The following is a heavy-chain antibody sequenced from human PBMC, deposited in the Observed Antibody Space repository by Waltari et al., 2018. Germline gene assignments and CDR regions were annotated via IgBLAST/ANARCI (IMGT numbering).Heavy chain of an antibody. CDR1: GYSISSGYY. J-gene: IGHJ4*02. CDR3: ARSYFDWLTFDY. V-gene: IGHV4-38-2*01. Sequence: QVQLQESGPGLVKPSETLSLTCAVSGYSISSGYYWGLLRQPPGKGLEWIGSIYHSGSTDYNPSLKSRVTISVNTSKNQFSLRLSSVTAADTAVYYCARSYFDWLTFDYWGQGTLVTVSS. D-gene: IGHD3-9*01. CDR2: IYHSGST.